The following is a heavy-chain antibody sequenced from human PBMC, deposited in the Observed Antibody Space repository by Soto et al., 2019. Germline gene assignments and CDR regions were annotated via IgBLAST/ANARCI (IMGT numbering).Heavy chain of an antibody. D-gene: IGHD5-12*01. CDR3: ALRRDGYNLDY. CDR1: GGSISSSSYY. V-gene: IGHV4-39*01. CDR2: IYYSGST. J-gene: IGHJ4*02. Sequence: QLQLQESGPGLVKPSETLSLTCTVSGGSISSSSYYWGWIRQPPGKGLEWIGSIYYSGSTYYNPSLKSRVTISVDTSKNQFSLKLSSVTAADTAVYYCALRRDGYNLDYWGQGTLVTVSS.